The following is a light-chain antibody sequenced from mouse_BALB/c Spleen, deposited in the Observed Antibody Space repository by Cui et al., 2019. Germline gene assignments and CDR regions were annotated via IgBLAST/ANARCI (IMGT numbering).Light chain of an antibody. Sequence: DIVMTQSQQLMSTSVGDRVSVTCKASQNVGTNVAWYQQKPGQSPKALIYSASYRYSGVPDRFTVSGSGTDFTLTISNVQSEDLAEYFCQQYNSYPLTFGAGTKLELK. CDR3: QQYNSYPLT. J-gene: IGKJ5*01. V-gene: IGKV6-15*01. CDR2: SAS. CDR1: QNVGTN.